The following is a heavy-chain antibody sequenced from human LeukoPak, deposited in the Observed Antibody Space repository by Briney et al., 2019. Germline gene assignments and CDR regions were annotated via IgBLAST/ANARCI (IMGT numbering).Heavy chain of an antibody. Sequence: SVKVSCKASGGTFSSYAISWVRQAPGQGLEWMGRIIPIFGTANYAQKFQGRVTITTDESTSTAYMELSSLRSEDTAVYYCARDWAIVGATPEVYYYYMDVWGKGTTVTVSS. CDR2: IIPIFGTA. V-gene: IGHV1-69*05. D-gene: IGHD1-26*01. J-gene: IGHJ6*03. CDR1: GGTFSSYA. CDR3: ARDWAIVGATPEVYYYYMDV.